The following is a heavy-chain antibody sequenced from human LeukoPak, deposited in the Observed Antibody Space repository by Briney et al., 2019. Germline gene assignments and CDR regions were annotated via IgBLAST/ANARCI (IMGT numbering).Heavy chain of an antibody. J-gene: IGHJ6*02. V-gene: IGHV3-74*03. CDR2: INSDGSST. D-gene: IGHD1-26*01. CDR1: GFTFSSYW. Sequence: PGGSLRLSCAASGFTFSSYWMHWVRQVPGKGQVWVSRINSDGSSTKYVDSVKGRFTISRDNAKNTLYLQMNSLRAEDTAVYYCGRDVGYGMDVWGQGTTVTVSS. CDR3: GRDVGYGMDV.